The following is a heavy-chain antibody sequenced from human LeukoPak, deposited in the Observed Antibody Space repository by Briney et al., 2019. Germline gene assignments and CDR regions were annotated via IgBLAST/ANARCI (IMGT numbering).Heavy chain of an antibody. J-gene: IGHJ5*02. CDR3: AKHLFGNSLVDWFDP. CDR1: GFTFSSYW. D-gene: IGHD4-23*01. CDR2: INSDGSST. Sequence: GGSLRLSCAASGFTFSSYWMHWVRQAPEKGLVWVSRINSDGSSTSYADSVKGRFTISRDNAKNTLYLQMNSLRVEDTAVYYCAKHLFGNSLVDWFDPWGQGTLVTVSS. V-gene: IGHV3-74*01.